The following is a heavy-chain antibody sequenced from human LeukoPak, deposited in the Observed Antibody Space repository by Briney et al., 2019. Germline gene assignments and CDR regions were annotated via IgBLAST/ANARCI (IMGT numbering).Heavy chain of an antibody. J-gene: IGHJ4*02. D-gene: IGHD5-12*01. CDR2: FDPEDGET. CDR3: ATGPQYSGYVEDY. CDR1: GYTFTSYG. Sequence: GASVKVSCKASGYTFTSYGISWVRQAPGKGLEWMGGFDPEDGETIYAQKFQGRVTMTEDTSTDTAYMELSSLRSEDTAVYYCATGPQYSGYVEDYWGQGTLVTVSS. V-gene: IGHV1-24*01.